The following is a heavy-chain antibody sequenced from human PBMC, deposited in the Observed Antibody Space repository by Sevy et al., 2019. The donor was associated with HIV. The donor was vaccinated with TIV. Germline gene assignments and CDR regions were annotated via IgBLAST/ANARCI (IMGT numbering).Heavy chain of an antibody. J-gene: IGHJ4*02. Sequence: GGSLRLSCAASGLTPSTYGIHWVRQAPGKGLEWVAVIGYNGNNKFYADSVKGRFTISRDDSKNTVFLQMDSLRAEDTAVYYWARDPRIYGDYLLAYFDYWGQGTLVTVSS. D-gene: IGHD4-17*01. CDR2: IGYNGNNK. CDR3: ARDPRIYGDYLLAYFDY. CDR1: GLTPSTYG. V-gene: IGHV3-33*01.